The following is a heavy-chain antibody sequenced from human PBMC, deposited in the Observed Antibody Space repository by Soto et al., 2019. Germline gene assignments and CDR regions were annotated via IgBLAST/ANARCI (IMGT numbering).Heavy chain of an antibody. CDR3: ARGFCSGGNCYNGLDV. J-gene: IGHJ6*02. Sequence: SGGSLRLSCAASGFTFSIFTIHWVRQAPGKGLEWVSSVNSDNAYIYYADSVRGRFTISRDNAKNSLSLQMNSLRADDTAVYYCARGFCSGGNCYNGLDVWGQGTTVTVS. CDR2: VNSDNAYI. V-gene: IGHV3-21*01. CDR1: GFTFSIFT. D-gene: IGHD2-15*01.